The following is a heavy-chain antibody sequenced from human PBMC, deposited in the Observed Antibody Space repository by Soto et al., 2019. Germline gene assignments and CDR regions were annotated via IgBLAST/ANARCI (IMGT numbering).Heavy chain of an antibody. V-gene: IGHV4-31*03. D-gene: IGHD3-9*01. CDR3: ARTILTGYYAFDI. CDR1: GGSISSGGYY. CDR2: IYYSGST. J-gene: IGHJ3*02. Sequence: SETLSLTCTVSGGSISSGGYYWSWIRQHPGKGLEWIGYIYYSGSTYYNPSLKSRVTISVDTSKNQFSLKLSSVTAADTAVYYCARTILTGYYAFDIWGQGTMVTVSS.